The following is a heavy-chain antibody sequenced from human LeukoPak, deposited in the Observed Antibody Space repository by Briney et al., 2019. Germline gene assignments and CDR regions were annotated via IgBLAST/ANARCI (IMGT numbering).Heavy chain of an antibody. CDR2: IWYDGSNK. CDR1: GFTFSSYG. J-gene: IGHJ3*02. D-gene: IGHD3-9*01. V-gene: IGHV3-33*01. Sequence: GGSLRLSCAASGFTFSSYGMHWVRQAPGKGLEWVAVIWYDGSNKYYADSVKGRFTISRDNSKNTLYLQMNSLRAEDTAVYYCARDPQEYDILTGYYPQNAFDIWGQGTMVTVSS. CDR3: ARDPQEYDILTGYYPQNAFDI.